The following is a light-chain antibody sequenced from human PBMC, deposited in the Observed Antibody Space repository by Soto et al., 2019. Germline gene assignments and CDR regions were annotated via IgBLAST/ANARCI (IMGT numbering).Light chain of an antibody. CDR3: QHYNNWPFT. J-gene: IGKJ3*01. CDR2: GAS. Sequence: ELVITQSPATLSVSPGARSTLSGRASQSVNSNLAWYQQQPGQAPRLVIYGASTRATGIPARFSGSGSGTEFTLTISSLQSEDFALFYCQHYNNWPFTFGPGTKVDIK. V-gene: IGKV3-15*01. CDR1: QSVNSN.